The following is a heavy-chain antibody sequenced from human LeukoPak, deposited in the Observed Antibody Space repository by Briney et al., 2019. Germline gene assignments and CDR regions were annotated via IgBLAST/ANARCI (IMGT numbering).Heavy chain of an antibody. CDR3: ARARYSSGWPFDY. J-gene: IGHJ4*02. D-gene: IGHD6-19*01. V-gene: IGHV4-30-4*01. CDR2: IYYSGST. Sequence: PSQTLSLTCTVSGGSISSGDYYWSWIRQPPGKGLEWIGYIYYSGSTYYNPSLKSRVTISVDTSKNQFSLKLSPVTAADTAVYYCARARYSSGWPFDYWGQGTLVTVSS. CDR1: GGSISSGDYY.